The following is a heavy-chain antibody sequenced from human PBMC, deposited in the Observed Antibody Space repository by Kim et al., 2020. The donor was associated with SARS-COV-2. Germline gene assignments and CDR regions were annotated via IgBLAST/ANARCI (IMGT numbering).Heavy chain of an antibody. V-gene: IGHV1-8*01. J-gene: IGHJ4*02. CDR3: ARATLWFGAPDY. Sequence: GYAKKYQGRVTMSKNTSMSTAYMELSSLRSEDTTVYYCARATLWFGAPDYWGQGTLVTVSS. D-gene: IGHD3-10*01.